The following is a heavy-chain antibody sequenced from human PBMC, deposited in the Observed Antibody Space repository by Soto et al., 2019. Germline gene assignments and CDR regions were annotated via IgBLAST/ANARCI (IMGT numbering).Heavy chain of an antibody. CDR1: GFPSSTYGFSTYA. CDR2: ITGSGSHS. Sequence: EVQLLQSGGGLVQPGGSLRLSCMASGFPSSTYGFSTYAMTWVRQPPGKGLEWVSGITGSGSHSYYADSVKGRFTISRDNSRNTLFLQMDSLRADGTAVYFCAKGTSSEFLLSFDDWGHGTLVTVSS. D-gene: IGHD3-10*01. J-gene: IGHJ4*01. CDR3: AKGTSSEFLLSFDD. V-gene: IGHV3-23*01.